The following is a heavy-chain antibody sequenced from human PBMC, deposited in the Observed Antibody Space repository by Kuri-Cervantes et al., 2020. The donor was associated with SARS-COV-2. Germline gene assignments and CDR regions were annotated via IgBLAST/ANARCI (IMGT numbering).Heavy chain of an antibody. CDR1: GVPLNTYS. J-gene: IGHJ6*02. Sequence: SQTLSLTCAVFGVPLNTYSWSWVRQSPGKGLQWIGEINHSGVTKYRPSPRGRVSISIDASKNQVSLKLTSVTAADAAVYYCARGHIGVVPSPILGLGPHYYYYHLDVWGQGTTVTVSS. D-gene: IGHD2-2*01. V-gene: IGHV4-34*01. CDR2: INHSGVT. CDR3: ARGHIGVVPSPILGLGPHYYYYHLDV.